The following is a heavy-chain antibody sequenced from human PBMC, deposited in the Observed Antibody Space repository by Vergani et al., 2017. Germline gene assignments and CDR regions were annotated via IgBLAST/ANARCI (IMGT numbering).Heavy chain of an antibody. CDR3: SSGKYYSDSTAHFRGRYFDV. CDR1: GDSIISRSYY. Sequence: QMQLQESGPGLLKASETLSLTCTVSGDSIISRSYYWGWIRQPPGKGLEWLGSIYNSGNGDPSSSLKSRVTISADTAKNQFSLRLTSETAADTAVYYCSSGKYYSDSTAHFRGRYFDVWGRGTQVTVPS. D-gene: IGHD3-16*01. CDR2: IYNSGNG. J-gene: IGHJ2*01. V-gene: IGHV4-39*01.